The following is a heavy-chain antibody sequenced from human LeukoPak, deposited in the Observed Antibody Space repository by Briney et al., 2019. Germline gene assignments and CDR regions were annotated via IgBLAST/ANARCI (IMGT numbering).Heavy chain of an antibody. Sequence: SETLSLTCAVSGGSISSGGYSWSWIRQPPGKGLEWIGYIYHSGSTYYNPSLKSRVTISVDRSKNQFSLKLSSVTAADTAVYYCAREDTFDCSSTSCWDAFDIWGQGTMVTVSS. CDR3: AREDTFDCSSTSCWDAFDI. V-gene: IGHV4-30-2*01. CDR2: IYHSGST. CDR1: GGSISSGGYS. D-gene: IGHD2-2*01. J-gene: IGHJ3*02.